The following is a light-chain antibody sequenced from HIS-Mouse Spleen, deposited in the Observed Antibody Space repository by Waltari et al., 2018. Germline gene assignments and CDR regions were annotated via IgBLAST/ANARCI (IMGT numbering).Light chain of an antibody. V-gene: IGKV3-20*01. CDR3: QQYGSSST. J-gene: IGKJ5*01. CDR1: QRVSSSY. Sequence: EIVLTQSPGTLSLSPGERATLSCRASQRVSSSYLAWYQQKPGQAPRLLIHGASSRATGIPDRFSGSGSGTDFTLTISRLEPEDFAVYYCQQYGSSSTFGQGTRLEIK. CDR2: GAS.